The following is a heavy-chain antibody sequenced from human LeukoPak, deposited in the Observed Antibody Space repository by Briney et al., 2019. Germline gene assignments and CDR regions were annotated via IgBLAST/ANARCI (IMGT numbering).Heavy chain of an antibody. CDR1: GGSISSSGNF. CDR3: VRHEEEDGYNAKTFDY. Sequence: SETPSLTCTVSGGSISSSGNFWGWVRQPPGRGLEWIASTYYSRNTYYNPSLKSRVTISVDTSKNQFSLKLSSVTAADTAVYYCVRHEEEDGYNAKTFDYWGQGTLVTVSS. J-gene: IGHJ4*02. D-gene: IGHD5-24*01. V-gene: IGHV4-39*01. CDR2: TYYSRNT.